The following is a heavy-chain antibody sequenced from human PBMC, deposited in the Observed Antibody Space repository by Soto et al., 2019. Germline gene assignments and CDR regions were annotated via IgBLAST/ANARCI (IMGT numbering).Heavy chain of an antibody. D-gene: IGHD3-9*01. V-gene: IGHV1-18*01. CDR2: ISAYNGNT. Sequence: ASVKVSCKASGYTFTSYGISWVRQAPGQGLEWMGWISAYNGNTNYAQKLQGRVTMTTDTSTSTAYMELRSLRSDDTAVYYCARADDILTGYHYYYYGMDVWGQGTTVTVSS. CDR3: ARADDILTGYHYYYYGMDV. CDR1: GYTFTSYG. J-gene: IGHJ6*02.